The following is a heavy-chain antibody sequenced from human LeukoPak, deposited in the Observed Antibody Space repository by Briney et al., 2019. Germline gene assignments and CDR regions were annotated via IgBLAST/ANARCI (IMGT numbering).Heavy chain of an antibody. CDR2: INHSGST. D-gene: IGHD3-16*02. V-gene: IGHV4-34*01. Sequence: PSETLSLTCAVYGGSFSCYYWSWIRQPPGKGLEWIGEINHSGSTNYNPSLKSRVTISVDQSKNQFSLKLSSVTAADTAVYYCARSNPISSSLHHFDYWRQGTLHTVSS. J-gene: IGHJ4*02. CDR3: ARSNPISSSLHHFDY. CDR1: GGSFSCYY.